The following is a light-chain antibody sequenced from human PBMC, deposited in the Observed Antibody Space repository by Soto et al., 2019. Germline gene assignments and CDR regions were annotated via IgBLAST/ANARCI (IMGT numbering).Light chain of an antibody. CDR3: QQYDNLRYT. J-gene: IGKJ2*01. V-gene: IGKV1-33*01. CDR1: QDISNY. CDR2: DAS. Sequence: DIQMTQSPSSLSASVGDRVTITCPASQDISNYLNWYQQKPGKAPKLLIYDASNLETGVPSRFSGSGSGTDFTFTISSLQTEDIATYYCQQYDNLRYTFGQGTKLEI.